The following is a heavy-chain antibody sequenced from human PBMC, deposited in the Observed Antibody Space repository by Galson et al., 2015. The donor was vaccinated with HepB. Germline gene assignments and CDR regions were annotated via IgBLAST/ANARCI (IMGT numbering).Heavy chain of an antibody. V-gene: IGHV3-23*01. CDR2: ISGSGGST. Sequence: SLRLSCAASGFTFSSYAMSWVRQAPGKGLEWVSAISGSGGSTYYADSVKGRFTISRDNSKNTLYLQMNSLRAEDTAVYYCAKDSASSSGWYDRYFDLWGRGTLVTVSS. CDR3: AKDSASSSGWYDRYFDL. CDR1: GFTFSSYA. D-gene: IGHD6-19*01. J-gene: IGHJ2*01.